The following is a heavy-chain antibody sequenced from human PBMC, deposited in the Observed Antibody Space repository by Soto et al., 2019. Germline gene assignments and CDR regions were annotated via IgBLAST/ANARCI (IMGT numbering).Heavy chain of an antibody. J-gene: IGHJ6*02. Sequence: SVKVSCKASGFAFTSSTVQWVRQAGGQRLEWIGRIVVGSGIANYEQNFQERLTITRDMSTNTVYMEVSSLRSEDTAVYYCAAPGARSGWYREYHYYGWDVWGQGTTVTVSS. CDR2: IVVGSGIA. D-gene: IGHD6-19*01. CDR3: AAPGARSGWYREYHYYGWDV. V-gene: IGHV1-58*01. CDR1: GFAFTSST.